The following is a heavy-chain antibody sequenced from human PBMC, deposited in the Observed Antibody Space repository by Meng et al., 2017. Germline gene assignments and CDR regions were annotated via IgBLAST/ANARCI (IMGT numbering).Heavy chain of an antibody. J-gene: IGHJ3*02. CDR3: AREVPLSMVRGVNDAFDI. CDR1: GYTFTSYY. D-gene: IGHD3-10*01. V-gene: IGHV1-46*01. Sequence: ASVKVSCKASGYTFTSYYMHWVRQAPGQGLEWMGIINPSGGSTSYEQKFQGRVTMTRDTSTSTVYMELSSLRSEDTAVYYCAREVPLSMVRGVNDAFDIWGQGTMVTVSS. CDR2: INPSGGST.